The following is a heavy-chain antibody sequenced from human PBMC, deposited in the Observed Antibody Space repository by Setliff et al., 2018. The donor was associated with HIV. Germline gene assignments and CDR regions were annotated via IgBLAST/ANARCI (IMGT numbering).Heavy chain of an antibody. CDR2: INHKGNT. Sequence: PSETLSLTCAVYGGSFCNFYWGWIRQPPGKGLEWIGEINHKGNTNFNPSLKSRVTLSVDTSKNQFSLKLRSVTAADTAVYYCVRVTYYYYYYMDVWGEGTTVTVSS. D-gene: IGHD5-18*01. CDR1: GGSFCNFY. V-gene: IGHV4-34*01. J-gene: IGHJ6*03. CDR3: VRVTYYYYYYMDV.